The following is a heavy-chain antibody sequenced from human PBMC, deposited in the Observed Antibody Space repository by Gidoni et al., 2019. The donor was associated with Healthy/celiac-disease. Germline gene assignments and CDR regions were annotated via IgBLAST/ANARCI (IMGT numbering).Heavy chain of an antibody. D-gene: IGHD3-22*01. J-gene: IGHJ4*02. V-gene: IGHV2-26*01. CDR2: IFSNDEK. CDR1: GFATRNARRG. CDR3: ARILGQGGPYYYDSSGYYDY. Sequence: QVTLKESGPVLVNPTETLTLNCTVSGFATRNARRGVSWIRQPPGKALEWLAHIFSNDEKSYSTSLKSRLTISKDTSKRQVVLTMTNMDPVDTATYYCARILGQGGPYYYDSSGYYDYWGQGTLVTVSS.